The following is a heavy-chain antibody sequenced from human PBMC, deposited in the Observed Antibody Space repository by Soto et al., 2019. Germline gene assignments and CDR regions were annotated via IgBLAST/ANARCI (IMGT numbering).Heavy chain of an antibody. V-gene: IGHV3-73*01. CDR2: IGSRGETYAT. CDR1: GVTFGASA. CDR3: SRDDSDWFFN. D-gene: IGHD3-9*01. Sequence: PGGSLRLSCSASGVTFGASALQGARQASGKGLEWLGRIGSRGETYATTYAASVKGRFTISRDDSKKTAYLQMNRLESEDTAVYYCSRDDSDWFFNWGRGTLVTVSS. J-gene: IGHJ4*02.